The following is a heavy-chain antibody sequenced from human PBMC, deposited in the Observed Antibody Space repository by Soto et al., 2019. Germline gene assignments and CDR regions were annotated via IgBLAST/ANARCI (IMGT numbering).Heavy chain of an antibody. D-gene: IGHD6-6*01. CDR1: GFSFNTYG. CDR2: ISYNGDKT. Sequence: QVQLLESGGGVVQPGRSLRLSCAASGFSFNTYGMHWVRQAPGKGLEWVAVISYNGDKTFYADSAKGRFTISRDNSQSTLYLQMNRLRPEDTAVYYCAKDRIRGTSYFDYWGQGTLVTVSS. CDR3: AKDRIRGTSYFDY. J-gene: IGHJ4*02. V-gene: IGHV3-30*18.